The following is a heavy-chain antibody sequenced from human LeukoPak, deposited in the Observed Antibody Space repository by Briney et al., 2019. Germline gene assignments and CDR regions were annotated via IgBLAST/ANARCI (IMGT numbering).Heavy chain of an antibody. CDR1: GFTFSRYA. CDR2: ISGSGAGT. J-gene: IGHJ4*02. V-gene: IGHV3-23*01. Sequence: TGGSLRLSCAASGFTFSRYAMTWVRQAPGKGLEWVSAISGSGAGTSYADSVKGRFTISRDNSRNTLYLQMNSLRAEDTAVYYCARDPGDSLYYFDYWGQGTLVTVSS. D-gene: IGHD5-18*01. CDR3: ARDPGDSLYYFDY.